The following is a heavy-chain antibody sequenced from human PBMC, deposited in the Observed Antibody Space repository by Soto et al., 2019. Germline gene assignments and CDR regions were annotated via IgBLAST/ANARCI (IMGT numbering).Heavy chain of an antibody. CDR2: ISSTSGTI. CDR1: GFTFSSYS. V-gene: IGHV3-48*02. Sequence: SGFTFSSYSMNWVRLAPGKGLEWVSYISSTSGTIYYADSVKGRFTISRDNAKNSLYLQMNSLRDEDTAVYYCARGLQQDYWGQGTLVTVSS. CDR3: ARGLQQDY. D-gene: IGHD2-21*02. J-gene: IGHJ4*02.